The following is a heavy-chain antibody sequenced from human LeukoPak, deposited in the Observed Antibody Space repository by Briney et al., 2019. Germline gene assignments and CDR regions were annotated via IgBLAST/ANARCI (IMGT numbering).Heavy chain of an antibody. CDR3: TTESLLYCSSTSCYPSDY. CDR2: IKSKTDGGTT. D-gene: IGHD2-2*01. Sequence: GGSLRLSCAASGFTFSSYSMNWVRQAPGKGLEWVGRIKSKTDGGTTDYAAPVKGRFTISRDDSKNTLYLQMNSLKTEDTAVYYCTTESLLYCSSTSCYPSDYWSQGTLVTVSS. J-gene: IGHJ4*02. CDR1: GFTFSSYS. V-gene: IGHV3-15*01.